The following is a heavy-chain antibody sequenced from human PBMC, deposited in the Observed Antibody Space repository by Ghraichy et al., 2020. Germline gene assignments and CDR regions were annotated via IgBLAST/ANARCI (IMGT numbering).Heavy chain of an antibody. Sequence: ASVKVSCKAFGYTFTSHYIHWVRQAPGQGLEWMGVINPRSGSSSYAQKFQGTVSVTADTSTNTVYMDLSSLRAEDTAVFYCVRGRPIPAPGPPWGKKREYHYYGMDIWGQGTTVTVSS. CDR2: INPRSGSS. V-gene: IGHV1-46*01. D-gene: IGHD6-13*01. CDR1: GYTFTSHY. J-gene: IGHJ6*02. CDR3: VRGRPIPAPGPPWGKKREYHYYGMDI.